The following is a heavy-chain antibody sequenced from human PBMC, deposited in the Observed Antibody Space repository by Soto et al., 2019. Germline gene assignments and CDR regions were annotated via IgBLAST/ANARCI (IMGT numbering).Heavy chain of an antibody. V-gene: IGHV4-59*02. Sequence: LSLTCTVSGGSVSSYSWTWVRQPPGKGLEWIGYVYYSGSTHYNPSLKSRVTISLDTSKNQFSLKLTSVTAADTAMYFCASSPPAMVAPNIWGQGTLVTVSS. CDR1: GGSVSSYS. CDR2: VYYSGST. D-gene: IGHD5-18*01. CDR3: ASSPPAMVAPNI. J-gene: IGHJ4*02.